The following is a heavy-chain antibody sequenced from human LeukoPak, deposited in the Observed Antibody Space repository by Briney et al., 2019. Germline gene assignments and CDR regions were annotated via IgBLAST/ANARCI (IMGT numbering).Heavy chain of an antibody. CDR1: GGSISSYY. J-gene: IGHJ3*02. CDR2: IYYSGST. Sequence: PSETLSLTCTVSGGSISSYYWSWIRQPPGKGLEWIGYIYYSGSTNYNPSLKSRVTISVDTSKNQFSLKLSSVTAADTAVYYCARGNYYDSSGYYPYDAFDIWGQGTMVTVSS. CDR3: ARGNYYDSSGYYPYDAFDI. V-gene: IGHV4-59*08. D-gene: IGHD3-22*01.